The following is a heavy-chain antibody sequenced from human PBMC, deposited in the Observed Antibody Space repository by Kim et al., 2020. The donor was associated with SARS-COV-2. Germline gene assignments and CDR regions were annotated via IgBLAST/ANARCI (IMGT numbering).Heavy chain of an antibody. CDR2: IIPIVGVV. V-gene: IGHV1-69*04. CDR1: GGSFSSYA. CDR3: ALGSSAGANWFDP. D-gene: IGHD6-6*01. J-gene: IGHJ5*02. Sequence: SVKVSCKESGGSFSSYAITWVRQVPGQGLEWMGRIIPIVGVVNYAQKFQGRVTVTADKSTRTTYMELSSLRSEDTALYYCALGSSAGANWFDPWGQGTL.